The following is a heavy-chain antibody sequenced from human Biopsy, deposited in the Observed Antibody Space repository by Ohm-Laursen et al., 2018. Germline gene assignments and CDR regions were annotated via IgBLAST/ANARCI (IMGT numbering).Heavy chain of an antibody. V-gene: IGHV1-69*06. CDR3: ATKLTGYFHH. J-gene: IGHJ1*01. Sequence: ASVKVSCNASGGTFGNHAINWVRQAPGQGLEWMGGIVPLFGSAKYAQKFQDRVTVAADTSTSTATMELRSLRSDDTAVYYCATKLTGYFHHWGQGILVIVSS. CDR1: GGTFGNHA. CDR2: IVPLFGSA. D-gene: IGHD3-9*01.